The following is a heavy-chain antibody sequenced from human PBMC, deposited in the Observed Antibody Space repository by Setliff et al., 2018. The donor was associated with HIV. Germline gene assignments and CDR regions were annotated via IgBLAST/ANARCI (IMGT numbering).Heavy chain of an antibody. V-gene: IGHV3-7*03. Sequence: GGSLRLSCAASGFTFSDYWMDWVRQAPGKGLEWVSNTKYDGSESYYVDSVKGRFIASTDNAKNSLFLQMNSLRAEDTAVYYCARDHSITPPHWGQGTLVTVSS. D-gene: IGHD3-3*02. CDR1: GFTFSDYW. CDR3: ARDHSITPPH. CDR2: TKYDGSES. J-gene: IGHJ4*02.